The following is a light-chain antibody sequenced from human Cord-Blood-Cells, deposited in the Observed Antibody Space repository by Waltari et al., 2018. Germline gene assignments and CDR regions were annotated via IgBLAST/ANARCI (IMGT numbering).Light chain of an antibody. V-gene: IGKV4-1*01. CDR1: QSVLYSSNNKNY. J-gene: IGKJ1*01. CDR3: QQYYSTPWT. CDR2: CAS. Sequence: DIVMTQSPDSLAVSLGERATINCKSSQSVLYSSNNKNYLAWYQQKPGQPPKLLIYCASTRESGVPDRFSGSGSGTEFTLTISSLQAEDVAVYYCQQYYSTPWTFGQGTKVEIK.